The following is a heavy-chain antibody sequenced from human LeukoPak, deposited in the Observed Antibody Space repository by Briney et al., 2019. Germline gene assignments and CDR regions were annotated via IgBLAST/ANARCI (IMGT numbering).Heavy chain of an antibody. J-gene: IGHJ4*02. V-gene: IGHV1-24*01. CDR2: FDPEDGET. CDR3: ATADGSSGVTFDY. D-gene: IGHD1-26*01. Sequence: VASVKVSCKASGYTFTDYLMHWVRQAPGKGLEWMGGFDPEDGETIYAQKFQGRVTMTEDTSTDTAYMELSSLRSEDTAVYYCATADGSSGVTFDYWGQGTLVTVSS. CDR1: GYTFTDYL.